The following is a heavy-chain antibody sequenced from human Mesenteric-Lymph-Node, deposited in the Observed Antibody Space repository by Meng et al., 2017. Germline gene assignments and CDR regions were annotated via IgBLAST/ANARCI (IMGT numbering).Heavy chain of an antibody. CDR3: TRLGMAGSGNWFDP. V-gene: IGHV3-30*04. Sequence: GESLKISCAASGFTFSSYAMHWVRQAPGKGLEWVAVISYDGSNKYYADSVKGRFTISRDNSKNTLYLQMNSLRAEDTAVYFCTRLGMAGSGNWFDPWGQGTLVTVSS. J-gene: IGHJ5*02. CDR2: ISYDGSNK. D-gene: IGHD3-10*01. CDR1: GFTFSSYA.